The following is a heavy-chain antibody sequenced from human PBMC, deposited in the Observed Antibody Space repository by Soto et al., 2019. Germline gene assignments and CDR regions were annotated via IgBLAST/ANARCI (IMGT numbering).Heavy chain of an antibody. J-gene: IGHJ4*02. D-gene: IGHD6-13*01. V-gene: IGHV4-4*02. Sequence: SETLSLTCAVSGGSISSSNWWSWVRQSPGKGLEWIGEIYHSGTTSYNPSLKSRVTMSVDSSKNQFSLKLSSVTAADTAVYYCARVPIAADEHFDYWGQGTLVTVSS. CDR3: ARVPIAADEHFDY. CDR1: GGSISSSNW. CDR2: IYHSGTT.